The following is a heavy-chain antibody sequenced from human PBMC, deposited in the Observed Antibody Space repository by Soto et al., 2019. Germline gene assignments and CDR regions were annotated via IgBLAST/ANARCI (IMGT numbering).Heavy chain of an antibody. CDR1: GFTFDDYT. D-gene: IGHD3-10*01. J-gene: IGHJ3*02. Sequence: GGSLRLSCAASGFTFDDYTMHWVRQAPGKGMEWVSGISWNSDSIGYADSVKGRFTISRDNAKNSLYLQMNSLRAEDTVLYYCARASSRAFGELSDIWGQGTMVTVSS. V-gene: IGHV3-9*01. CDR2: ISWNSDSI. CDR3: ARASSRAFGELSDI.